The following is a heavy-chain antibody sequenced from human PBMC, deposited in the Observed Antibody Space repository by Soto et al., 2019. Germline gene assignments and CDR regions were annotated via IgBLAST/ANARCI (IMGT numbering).Heavy chain of an antibody. J-gene: IGHJ4*02. CDR1: GFTFSNYA. CDR3: AKDKGSSWYEIDY. V-gene: IGHV3-23*01. Sequence: PGGFLRLSCAASGFTFSNYAVTWVRQAPGKGLEWVSTISGSGGSTYYADSVKGRFTISRDNSKNTLYLQMNSLRAEDTAVYYCAKDKGSSWYEIDYWGQGTLVNVSS. CDR2: ISGSGGST. D-gene: IGHD6-13*01.